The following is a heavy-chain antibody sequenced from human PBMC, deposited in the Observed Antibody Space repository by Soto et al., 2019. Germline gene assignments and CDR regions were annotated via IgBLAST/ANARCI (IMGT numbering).Heavy chain of an antibody. CDR3: ARGGGVTANISPFDY. D-gene: IGHD2-21*02. V-gene: IGHV1-46*01. J-gene: IGHJ4*02. CDR2: INPSGVST. Sequence: GASVKVSCKASGYTLTNYYIHWVRQAPGQGLEWMGIINPSGVSTIYAPKFQGRVTMTRDTSTSTLYMELSSLRSDDTAVYYCARGGGVTANISPFDYWGQGTQVTSPQ. CDR1: GYTLTNYY.